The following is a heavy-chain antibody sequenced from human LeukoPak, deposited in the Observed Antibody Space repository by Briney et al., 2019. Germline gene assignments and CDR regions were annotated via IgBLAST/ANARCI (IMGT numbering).Heavy chain of an antibody. CDR2: IRYDGSNK. V-gene: IGHV3-30*02. D-gene: IGHD3-22*01. CDR3: AKATYYYDSSGYPLDY. J-gene: IGHJ4*02. Sequence: QPGGSLRLSCAASGFTFSSYGMHWVRQAPGKGLEWVAFIRYDGSNKYYADSVKGRFTISRDNSKNTLYLQMNSLRAEDTAVYYCAKATYYYDSSGYPLDYWGQGTLVTVSS. CDR1: GFTFSSYG.